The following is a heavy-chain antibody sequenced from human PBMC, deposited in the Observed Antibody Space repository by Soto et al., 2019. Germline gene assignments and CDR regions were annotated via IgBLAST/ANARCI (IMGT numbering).Heavy chain of an antibody. CDR2: ISTYNGDT. CDR1: GYSFTTYS. Sequence: ASVKVSCKASGYSFTTYSISWVRQAPGQGLEWMGWISTYNGDTNYAQKFQGRVTMTTDTSTSTAYMELRSLRFDDTAVYYCARHDSSGYWVDDWGQGMRVTVSS. CDR3: ARHDSSGYWVDD. D-gene: IGHD3-22*01. V-gene: IGHV1-18*01. J-gene: IGHJ4*02.